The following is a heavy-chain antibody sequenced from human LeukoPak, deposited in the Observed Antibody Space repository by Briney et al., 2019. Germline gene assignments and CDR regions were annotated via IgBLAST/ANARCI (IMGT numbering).Heavy chain of an antibody. D-gene: IGHD3-10*01. V-gene: IGHV3-66*02. J-gene: IGHJ6*03. CDR2: FYSGGST. Sequence: GGSLRLSSAASGFTASGNYMSWVRQAPGKGRKGFSVFYSGGSTYYVDSVKGRFTISRDNSKNTPYLQMNSLRTEDTAVYYCARALYYGSGAYYYYYMDVWGKGTTVTVSS. CDR3: ARALYYGSGAYYYYYMDV. CDR1: GFTASGNY.